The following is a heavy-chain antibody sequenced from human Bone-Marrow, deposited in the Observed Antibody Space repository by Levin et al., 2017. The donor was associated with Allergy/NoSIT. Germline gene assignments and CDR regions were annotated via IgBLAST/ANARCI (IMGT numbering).Heavy chain of an antibody. Sequence: AASVKVSCKASGYTSPIYYIHWVRQAPAEGLEWMGIINPSGGNTLYAQRFQGRVTMTRDTSTSTVYMELSSLRSDDTAVYYCARSGGSRRHFDNWGQGTLITVSS. CDR1: GYTSPIYY. CDR2: INPSGGNT. CDR3: ARSGGSRRHFDN. V-gene: IGHV1-46*01. D-gene: IGHD2-15*01. J-gene: IGHJ4*02.